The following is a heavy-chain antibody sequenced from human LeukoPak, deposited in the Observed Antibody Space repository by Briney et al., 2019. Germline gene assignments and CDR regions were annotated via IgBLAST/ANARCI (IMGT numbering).Heavy chain of an antibody. D-gene: IGHD3-9*01. CDR2: ISSSSSTI. Sequence: GGSLRLSCAASGFTFSSYEMNWVRQAPGKGLEWVSYISSSSSTIYYADSVKGRFTISRDNAKNSLYLQMNSLRAEDTAVYYCARGEGGYDILTGYLQNWGQGTLVTVSS. CDR1: GFTFSSYE. V-gene: IGHV3-48*01. J-gene: IGHJ4*02. CDR3: ARGEGGYDILTGYLQN.